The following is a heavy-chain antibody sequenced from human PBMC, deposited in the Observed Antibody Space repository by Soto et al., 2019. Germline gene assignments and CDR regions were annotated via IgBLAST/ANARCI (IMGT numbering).Heavy chain of an antibody. CDR2: IMYSGYS. CDR3: ARHGFGHLHGLVDV. V-gene: IGHV4-59*08. D-gene: IGHD3-10*01. J-gene: IGHJ6*02. Sequence: QVQLQESGPGLVKPSETLSLTCTVSGDSLTNYYCSWFRQPPGKGLEWIGSIMYSGYSAYNLSLKRRVTMSMDTSKTQFSLMLESVTATDTAVYYCARHGFGHLHGLVDVWGQGTTVIVSS. CDR1: GDSLTNYY.